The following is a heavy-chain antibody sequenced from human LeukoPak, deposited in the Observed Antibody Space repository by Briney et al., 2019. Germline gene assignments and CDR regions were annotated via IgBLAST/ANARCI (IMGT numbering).Heavy chain of an antibody. CDR1: GFTFNNYA. V-gene: IGHV3-23*01. Sequence: GGSLRLSCAASGFTFNNYAMSWVRQAPGKGLEWVSGIGPSGTGTYYADSLKGRFTTSRDNSKNTLYLQMSSLRAEDTGVYYCAKKEAVAGVFDYWGQGTLVTVSS. CDR2: IGPSGTGT. J-gene: IGHJ4*02. D-gene: IGHD6-19*01. CDR3: AKKEAVAGVFDY.